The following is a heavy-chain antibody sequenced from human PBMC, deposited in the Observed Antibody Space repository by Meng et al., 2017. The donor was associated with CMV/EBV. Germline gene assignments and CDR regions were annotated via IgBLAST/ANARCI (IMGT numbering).Heavy chain of an antibody. CDR2: ISSSSSYI. Sequence: GESLKISCAASGFTFDDYSMNWVRQAPGKGLEWVSSISSSSSYIYYADSVKGRFTISRDNAKNSLYLQMNSLRAEDTAVYYCAREGSGYYYPNWFDPWGQGTLVTVSS. V-gene: IGHV3-21*01. CDR3: AREGSGYYYPNWFDP. CDR1: GFTFDDYS. J-gene: IGHJ5*02. D-gene: IGHD3-22*01.